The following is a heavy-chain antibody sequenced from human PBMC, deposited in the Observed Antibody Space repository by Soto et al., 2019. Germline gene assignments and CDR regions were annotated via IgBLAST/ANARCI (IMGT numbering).Heavy chain of an antibody. D-gene: IGHD2-2*01. V-gene: IGHV1-8*01. CDR2: MNPNSGHT. CDR1: GDTFTSYD. Sequence: QVQLVQAGAEVKKPGASVKVSCKASGDTFTSYDINWVRQATGQGLEWMGWMNPNSGHTGYTQKFQGRVTITRSTSISTAYMELSSLTYEDTAVYDCANGGSTSAFDIWVQGTMVTDS. J-gene: IGHJ3*02. CDR3: ANGGSTSAFDI.